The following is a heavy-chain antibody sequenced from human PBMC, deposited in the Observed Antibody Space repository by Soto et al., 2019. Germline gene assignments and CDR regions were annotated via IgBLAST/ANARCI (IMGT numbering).Heavy chain of an antibody. CDR3: ARAFASNKYYFDS. Sequence: QLHLVQSGAEVQKPGASVRVSCKASGYTFTHYAISWMRQTPGQGLEWMGWISPYNGDTKYSQKFQGWVTMTRDTSISTAYMELSSLRSEDTAVYYCARAFASNKYYFDSWGQGTQVTVSS. CDR2: ISPYNGDT. CDR1: GYTFTHYA. D-gene: IGHD3-3*02. J-gene: IGHJ4*02. V-gene: IGHV1-18*01.